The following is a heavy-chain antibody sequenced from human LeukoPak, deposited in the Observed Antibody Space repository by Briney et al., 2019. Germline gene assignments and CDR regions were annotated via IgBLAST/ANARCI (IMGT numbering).Heavy chain of an antibody. V-gene: IGHV3-30*02. Sequence: LPGGSLRLSCAASGFTFSSYGMHWVRQAPGKGLEWVAFIRYDGSNKYYADSVKGRFTISRDNSKNTLYLQMNSLRAEDTAVYYCAKDEQALELPPYYFDYWGQGTLVTVSS. CDR3: AKDEQALELPPYYFDY. J-gene: IGHJ4*02. CDR2: IRYDGSNK. CDR1: GFTFSSYG. D-gene: IGHD1-7*01.